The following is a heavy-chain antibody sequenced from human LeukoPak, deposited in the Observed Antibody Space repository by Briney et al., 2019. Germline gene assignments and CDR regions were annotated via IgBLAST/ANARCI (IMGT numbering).Heavy chain of an antibody. J-gene: IGHJ6*03. CDR3: AREGRDHDYYYYYMDV. CDR2: INADGSST. Sequence: GGSLRLSCAASGFTFSSYWMHWVRHAPGKGLVWVSRINADGSSTSYADSVKGRFTISRDNAKNTLYLQMNSLRAEDTAVYYCAREGRDHDYYYYYMDVWGKGTTVTVSS. CDR1: GFTFSSYW. V-gene: IGHV3-74*01.